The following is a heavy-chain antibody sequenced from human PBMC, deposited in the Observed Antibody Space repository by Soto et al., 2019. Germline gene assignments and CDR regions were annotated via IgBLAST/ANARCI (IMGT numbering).Heavy chain of an antibody. Sequence: QLHLVQSGAEVQKPGSSLKVSCKASGGTFSNSGISSVRQAPGQGLEWMGGIIPIFDTTNYAQKLQGRITIIADESTNTVYMELSNLRSADTGVYYCARAPILVSVTLHENYFDSWGQGTLVTVSS. D-gene: IGHD2-21*02. CDR3: ARAPILVSVTLHENYFDS. V-gene: IGHV1-69*01. J-gene: IGHJ4*02. CDR2: IIPIFDTT. CDR1: GGTFSNSG.